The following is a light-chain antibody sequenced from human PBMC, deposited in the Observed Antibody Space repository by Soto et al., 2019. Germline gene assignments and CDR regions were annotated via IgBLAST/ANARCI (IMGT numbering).Light chain of an antibody. CDR1: QSVSTR. V-gene: IGKV1-5*02. CDR3: HQYNSYHT. Sequence: DIQMTQAPSSLSASVVYRVTIVCRASQSVSTRLAWYQQKPGKAPKVLIYDASSWAGGVPSRSTGSGSGTEFTLTISSLQPDDFATYYCHQYNSYHTFGGGTKVDIK. J-gene: IGKJ4*01. CDR2: DAS.